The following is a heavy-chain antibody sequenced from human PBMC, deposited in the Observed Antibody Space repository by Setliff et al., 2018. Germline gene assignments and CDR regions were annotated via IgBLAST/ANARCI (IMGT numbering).Heavy chain of an antibody. V-gene: IGHV1-18*01. CDR1: GYTFITYG. CDR2: ISAYNGNT. CDR3: ARGDFYYYFYMDV. J-gene: IGHJ6*03. Sequence: ASVKVSCKASGYTFITYGVNWVRQAPGQGLEWMGWISAYNGNTNYAQEFQGRVTITTDKSTSTAYMELSSLRSEDTAIYYCARGDFYYYFYMDVWGKGTTVTVSS.